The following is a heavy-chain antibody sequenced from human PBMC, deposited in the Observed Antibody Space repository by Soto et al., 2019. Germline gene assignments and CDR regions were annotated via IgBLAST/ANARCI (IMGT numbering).Heavy chain of an antibody. D-gene: IGHD6-19*01. CDR2: IYYSGST. V-gene: IGHV4-39*01. CDR3: ARHNLDFSGWSNFDY. J-gene: IGHJ4*02. CDR1: GGSISSSSYY. Sequence: SETLSLTCTVSGGSISSSSYYWGWIRQPPGKGLEWIGSIYYSGSTYYNPSLKSRVTISVDTSKNQFSLKLSSVTAADTAVYYCARHNLDFSGWSNFDYWGQGTLVTVSS.